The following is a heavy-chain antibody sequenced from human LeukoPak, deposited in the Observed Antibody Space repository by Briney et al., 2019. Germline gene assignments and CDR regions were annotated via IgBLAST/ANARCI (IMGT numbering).Heavy chain of an antibody. CDR2: FDPEDGET. D-gene: IGHD3-22*01. CDR1: GYTLTELS. J-gene: IGHJ4*02. Sequence: ASVKVSCKVSGYTLTELSMHWVRQAPGKGLEWMGGFDPEDGETIYAQKFQGRVTMTEDTSTDTAYMELSSLRSEDTAVYYCARDRRGVPGSYYYDSSGYYLHYWGQGTLVTVSS. V-gene: IGHV1-24*01. CDR3: ARDRRGVPGSYYYDSSGYYLHY.